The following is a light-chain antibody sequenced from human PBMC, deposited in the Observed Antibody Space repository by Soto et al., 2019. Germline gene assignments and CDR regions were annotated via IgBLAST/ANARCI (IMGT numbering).Light chain of an antibody. CDR1: RSNIGGNT. J-gene: IGLJ3*02. CDR2: SNN. Sequence: QSVLTQPPSASGTPGQRVTISCSGSRSNIGGNTVNWYQQLPGTAPKLLIYSNNQRPSGVPDRFSGSKSGTSASLAISGLQSEDEADYYCAAWDDSLNGWVFGGGTKLTVL. V-gene: IGLV1-44*01. CDR3: AAWDDSLNGWV.